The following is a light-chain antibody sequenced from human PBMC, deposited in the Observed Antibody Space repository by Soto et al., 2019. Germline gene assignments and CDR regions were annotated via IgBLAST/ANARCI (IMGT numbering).Light chain of an antibody. CDR1: SSNIGAGYD. CDR3: QSYDSSLSLVV. CDR2: GNS. V-gene: IGLV1-40*01. J-gene: IGLJ2*01. Sequence: QAVVTQPPSVSVAPVQSVTICVIWSSSNIGAGYDVHWYQQLPGTAPKLLIYGNSNRPSAVPDRFSGSKSGTSASLAITGLQAEDEADYYCQSYDSSLSLVVFGGGTKLTVL.